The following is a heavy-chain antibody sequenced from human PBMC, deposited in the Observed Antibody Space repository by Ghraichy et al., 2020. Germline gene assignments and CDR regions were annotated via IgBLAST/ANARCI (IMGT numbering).Heavy chain of an antibody. D-gene: IGHD2-8*01. CDR2: ISGSGGVT. CDR1: GVIFSDYA. J-gene: IGHJ3*01. V-gene: IGHV3-23*01. CDR3: GRDPNGDYVGAFDF. Sequence: GGSLRLSCAASGVIFSDYALTWVRQAPGKGLEWVSSISGSGGVTSYTDSVKGRFTISRDNSRNTLYLQMNSLRAEDTAVFYCGRDPNGDYVGAFDFWGQGTLVTVSS.